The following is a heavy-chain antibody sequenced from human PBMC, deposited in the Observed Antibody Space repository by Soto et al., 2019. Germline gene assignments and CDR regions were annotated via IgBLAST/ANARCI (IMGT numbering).Heavy chain of an antibody. CDR3: ARRGYSYAYYYYGMDV. V-gene: IGHV4-34*01. CDR2: INHSGST. Sequence: PSETLSLTCAVYGGSFSGYYWSWIRQPPGKGLEWIGEINHSGSTNYNPSLKRRVTISVDTSKNQFSLKLSSVTAADTAVYYCARRGYSYAYYYYGMDVWGQGPTVT. J-gene: IGHJ6*02. CDR1: GGSFSGYY. D-gene: IGHD5-18*01.